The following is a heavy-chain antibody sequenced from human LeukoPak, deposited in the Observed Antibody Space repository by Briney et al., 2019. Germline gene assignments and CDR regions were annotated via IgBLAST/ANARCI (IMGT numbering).Heavy chain of an antibody. CDR1: GGSISSSSYY. CDR2: IYYSGST. CDR3: ARVLGYSGYDAHAFDY. J-gene: IGHJ4*02. D-gene: IGHD5-12*01. V-gene: IGHV4-39*01. Sequence: PSETLSLTCTVSGGSISSSSYYWGWIRQPPGKGLEWIGSIYYSGSTYYNPSLKSRVTISVDTSKNQFSLKLSSVTAADTAVYYCARVLGYSGYDAHAFDYWGQGTLVTVSS.